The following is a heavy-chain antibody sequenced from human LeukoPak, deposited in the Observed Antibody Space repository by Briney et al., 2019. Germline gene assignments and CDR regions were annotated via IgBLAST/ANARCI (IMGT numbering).Heavy chain of an antibody. J-gene: IGHJ3*02. CDR2: IYPGDSDT. CDR3: ARLSGSGSYYLDAFDI. Sequence: GESLKISCKGSGYSFTSYWIGWVRQMPGKGLEWMGIIYPGDSDTRYSPSFQGQVTISADKSISTAYLQWSSLKASDTAMYYCARLSGSGSYYLDAFDIWGQGTMVTVSS. V-gene: IGHV5-51*01. D-gene: IGHD3-10*01. CDR1: GYSFTSYW.